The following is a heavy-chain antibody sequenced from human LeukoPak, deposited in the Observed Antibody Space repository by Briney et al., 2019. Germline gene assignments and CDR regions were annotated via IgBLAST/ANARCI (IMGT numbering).Heavy chain of an antibody. CDR2: IHYDGRT. CDR3: ARHLNGGTHPLDN. D-gene: IGHD2-8*01. J-gene: IGHJ4*02. V-gene: IGHV4-59*08. CDR1: GASMSGQH. Sequence: PSETLSLTCTVSGASMSGQHWSWIRQAPGKGLEWIAWIHYDGRTNYNPSLKSRLSLSVDTSTNQFSLSLNSVIAADTAVYFCARHLNGGTHPLDNWGQGTLVTVSS.